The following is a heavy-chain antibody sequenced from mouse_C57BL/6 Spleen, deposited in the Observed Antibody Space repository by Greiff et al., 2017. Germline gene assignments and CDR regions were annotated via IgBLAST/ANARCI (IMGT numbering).Heavy chain of an antibody. D-gene: IGHD2-4*01. CDR1: GYTFTSYW. V-gene: IGHV1-52*01. Sequence: QVQLQQPGAELVRPGSSVKLSCKASGYTFTSYWMHWVKQRPIQGLEWIGNIDPSDSETHYNQKFKDKATLTVDKSSSTAYMQLSSLTSEDSAVYYCARRLDYDGFDYWGQGTTLTVSS. CDR3: ARRLDYDGFDY. J-gene: IGHJ2*01. CDR2: IDPSDSET.